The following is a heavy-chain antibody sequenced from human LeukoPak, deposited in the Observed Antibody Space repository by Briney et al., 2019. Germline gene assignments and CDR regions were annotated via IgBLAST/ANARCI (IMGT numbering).Heavy chain of an antibody. CDR2: SRNKADSYTT. V-gene: IGHV3-72*01. CDR1: GFTISDHY. CDR3: TRHFFSD. J-gene: IGHJ4*02. D-gene: IGHD1-26*01. Sequence: GGSLRLSCAASGFTISDHYMDWVRRAPGKGLEWVGRSRNKADSYTTYYAASVKGRFTMSRDDSKNSLCLQMNSLKAEDTAVYYCTRHFFSDWGQGTLVTVSS.